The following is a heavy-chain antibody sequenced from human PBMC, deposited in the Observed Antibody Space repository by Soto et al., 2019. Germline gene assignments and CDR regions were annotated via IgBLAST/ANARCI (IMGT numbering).Heavy chain of an antibody. CDR3: AKTYCYGFGPGHGFDP. CDR1: GSTFSSYS. CDR2: IWYDGSNI. D-gene: IGHD3-10*01. V-gene: IGHV3-30*02. Sequence: PGGTLRLSCAASGSTFSSYSRHWVRQAPGKGLEWVAVIWYDGSNIYCAESANGRFSISRDNSKNKLYLQMNSLRAADTAVYYCAKTYCYGFGPGHGFDPWGQGNLVPVS. J-gene: IGHJ5*02.